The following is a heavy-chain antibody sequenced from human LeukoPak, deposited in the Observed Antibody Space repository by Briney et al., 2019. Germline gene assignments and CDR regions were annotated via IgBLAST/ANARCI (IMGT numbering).Heavy chain of an antibody. CDR3: TRHCTSHIY. CDR1: GFNLSSFC. J-gene: IGHJ4*02. CDR2: INSGGSET. Sequence: PGGSLRLSCEASGFNLSSFCMTWVGQAPGKGLEWVANINSGGSETYYVDSVKGRFTISRDNAKNSLYLEMNKLRDEDAAVYYCTRHCTSHIYWGQGTLVTVSS. V-gene: IGHV3-7*01. D-gene: IGHD2-21*01.